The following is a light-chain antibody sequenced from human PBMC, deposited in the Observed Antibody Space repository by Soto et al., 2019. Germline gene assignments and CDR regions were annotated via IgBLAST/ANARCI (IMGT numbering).Light chain of an antibody. J-gene: IGLJ1*01. CDR1: SSDVGTYNY. CDR2: DVT. CDR3: CLFTSSNTLYV. Sequence: QSALTQPASVSGSPGQSITISCTGSSSDVGTYNYVSWYQHHPGKAPTLVIHDVTHRPSGVSNRFSGSKSGNTASLTISGLQAEDEADYYCCLFTSSNTLYVFGSGTKVTVL. V-gene: IGLV2-14*03.